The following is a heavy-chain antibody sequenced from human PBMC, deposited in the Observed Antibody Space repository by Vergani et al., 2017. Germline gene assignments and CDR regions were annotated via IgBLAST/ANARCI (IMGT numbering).Heavy chain of an antibody. CDR2: INHSGST. CDR1: GGTFSGYY. J-gene: IGHJ4*02. D-gene: IGHD5-24*01. CDR3: ARPSRDGYNYEEYYFDY. Sequence: QVQLQQWGAGLLKPSETLSLTCAVYGGTFSGYYWSWIRQPPGKGLEWIGEINHSGSTNYNPSLKSRVTISVDTSKNQFSLKVSSVIAADTAVYYCARPSRDGYNYEEYYFDYWGQGTLVTVSS. V-gene: IGHV4-34*01.